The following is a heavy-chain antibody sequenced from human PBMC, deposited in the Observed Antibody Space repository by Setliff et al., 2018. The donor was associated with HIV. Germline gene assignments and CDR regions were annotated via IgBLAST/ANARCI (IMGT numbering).Heavy chain of an antibody. J-gene: IGHJ4*02. V-gene: IGHV1-18*01. D-gene: IGHD3-22*01. CDR1: GYSFISHD. CDR3: ARDDDVIMVVVGGDY. Sequence: ASVKVSCKASGYSFISHDINWVRQAPGQGLEWMGRISIYNGNVNTAPKFQGRVTMTTDTSTNTAYLELRSLRSDDTAVYYCARDDDVIMVVVGGDYWGQGTLVT. CDR2: ISIYNGNV.